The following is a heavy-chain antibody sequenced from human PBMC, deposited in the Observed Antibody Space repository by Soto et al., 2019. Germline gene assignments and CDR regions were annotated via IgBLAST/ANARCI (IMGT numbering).Heavy chain of an antibody. CDR2: ISTNSRYI. D-gene: IGHD3-10*01. V-gene: IGHV3-11*06. J-gene: IGHJ4*02. Sequence: QVQLVESGGGLVKPGGSLRLSCAVSGFNFSDYYMTWIRQAPGKGLEWISYISTNSRYIKYADSIKGRFTISRDNAKSSLYLQMNSLRAEDTAIDYCARGLGGSYFIAYWGQGTLVTVSS. CDR1: GFNFSDYY. CDR3: ARGLGGSYFIAY.